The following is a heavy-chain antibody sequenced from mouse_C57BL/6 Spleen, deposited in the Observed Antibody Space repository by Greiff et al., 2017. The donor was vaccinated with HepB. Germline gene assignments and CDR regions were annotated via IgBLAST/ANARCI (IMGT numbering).Heavy chain of an antibody. Sequence: VQLQQSGPELVKPGASVKISCKASGYTFTDYYMNWVKQSHGKSLEWIGDINPNNGGTSYNQKFKGKATLTVDKSSSTAYMELRSLTSEDSAVYYCARGEGLYAMDYWGQGTSVTVSS. CDR2: INPNNGGT. CDR3: ARGEGLYAMDY. D-gene: IGHD3-1*01. J-gene: IGHJ4*01. CDR1: GYTFTDYY. V-gene: IGHV1-26*01.